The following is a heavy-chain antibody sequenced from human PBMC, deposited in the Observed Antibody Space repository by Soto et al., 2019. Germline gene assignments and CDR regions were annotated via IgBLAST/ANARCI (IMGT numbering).Heavy chain of an antibody. Sequence: GGSLRLSCAASGFTFSSYWMSWVRQAPGKGLEWVANIKQDGSEKYYVDSVKGRFTISRDNAKNSLYLQMNSLRAEDTAVYYCAGEIAVADDYYYYGMDVWGQGTTVTVSS. D-gene: IGHD6-19*01. CDR2: IKQDGSEK. V-gene: IGHV3-7*04. CDR3: AGEIAVADDYYYYGMDV. J-gene: IGHJ6*02. CDR1: GFTFSSYW.